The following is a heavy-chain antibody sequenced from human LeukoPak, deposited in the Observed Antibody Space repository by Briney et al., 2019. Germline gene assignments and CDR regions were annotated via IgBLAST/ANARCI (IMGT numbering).Heavy chain of an antibody. Sequence: SETLSLTCAVYGGSFSGYYWSWIRQPPGKGLEWIGEINHSGSTNYNPSLKSRVTLSVDTSKNQFSLKLSSVTAADTAVYYCARVSKRITIFGVVIHDAFDIWGQGTMVTVSS. CDR2: INHSGST. CDR1: GGSFSGYY. J-gene: IGHJ3*02. CDR3: ARVSKRITIFGVVIHDAFDI. D-gene: IGHD3-3*01. V-gene: IGHV4-34*01.